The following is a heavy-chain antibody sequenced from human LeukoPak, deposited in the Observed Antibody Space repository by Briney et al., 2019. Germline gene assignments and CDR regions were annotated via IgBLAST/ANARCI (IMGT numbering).Heavy chain of an antibody. V-gene: IGHV1-18*01. Sequence: ASMKVSCKASGYTFTSYGIIWVRQAPGQGLEWMGWISAYNGYTNYAQKLQGRVTMTEDTSTDTAYMELSSLRSEDTAVYYCATTYYYDSSGPRDAFDIWGQGTMVTVSS. J-gene: IGHJ3*02. CDR2: ISAYNGYT. CDR1: GYTFTSYG. D-gene: IGHD3-22*01. CDR3: ATTYYYDSSGPRDAFDI.